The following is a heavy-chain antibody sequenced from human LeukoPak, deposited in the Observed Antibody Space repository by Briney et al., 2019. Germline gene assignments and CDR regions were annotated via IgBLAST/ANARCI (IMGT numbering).Heavy chain of an antibody. CDR2: ISGSGGST. Sequence: GGSLRLSCAASGFTFSSYAMSWVRQAPGKGLEWVSAISGSGGSTYYADSVKGRFTISRDNSKNTLYLQMNSLRAEDTAVYYCAKRPSSGRVQYLDYWGQGTLVTVSS. CDR3: AKRPSSGRVQYLDY. D-gene: IGHD6-19*01. J-gene: IGHJ4*02. V-gene: IGHV3-23*01. CDR1: GFTFSSYA.